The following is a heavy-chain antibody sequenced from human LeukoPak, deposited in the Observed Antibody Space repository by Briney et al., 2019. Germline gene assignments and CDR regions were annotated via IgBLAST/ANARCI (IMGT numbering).Heavy chain of an antibody. Sequence: SVKVSCKASGGTFSSYAISWVRQAPGQGLEWMGGIIPVFVTSHYAQKFQGRVTITADESTRTAYIELSSLRSEDTAVYYCARVTGGRYCSTTSCYMRGWFDPWGQGTLVTVSS. CDR3: ARVTGGRYCSTTSCYMRGWFDP. D-gene: IGHD2-2*02. J-gene: IGHJ5*02. CDR1: GGTFSSYA. V-gene: IGHV1-69*13. CDR2: IIPVFVTS.